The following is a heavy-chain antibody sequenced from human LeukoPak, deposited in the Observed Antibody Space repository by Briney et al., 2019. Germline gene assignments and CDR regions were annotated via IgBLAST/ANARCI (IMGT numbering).Heavy chain of an antibody. CDR2: ISGSGGST. CDR3: AKRGAGYDSGLDYFDY. Sequence: GGSLRLSCAASGFTFSSYWMSWVRQAPEKGLEWVSAISGSGGSTYYADSVKGRFTISRDNSKNTLYLQMNSLRAEDTAVYYCAKRGAGYDSGLDYFDYWGQGTLVTVSS. J-gene: IGHJ4*02. V-gene: IGHV3-23*01. D-gene: IGHD5-12*01. CDR1: GFTFSSYW.